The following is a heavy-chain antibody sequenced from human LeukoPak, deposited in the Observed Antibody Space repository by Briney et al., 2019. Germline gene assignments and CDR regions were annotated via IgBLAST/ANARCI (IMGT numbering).Heavy chain of an antibody. D-gene: IGHD2-2*01. CDR2: INHSGST. V-gene: IGHV4-34*01. Sequence: SETLSLTCAVYGGSFSGYYWSWIRQPPGKGLEWIGEINHSGSTNYNPSLKSRVTISVDTSKNQFSLKLSSVTAADTAVYYCARLPIVVVPAARRLSAFDIWGQGTMVTVSS. J-gene: IGHJ3*02. CDR3: ARLPIVVVPAARRLSAFDI. CDR1: GGSFSGYY.